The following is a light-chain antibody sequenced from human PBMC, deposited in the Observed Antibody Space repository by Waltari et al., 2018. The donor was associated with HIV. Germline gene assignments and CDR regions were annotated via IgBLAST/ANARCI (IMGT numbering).Light chain of an antibody. J-gene: IGLJ2*01. Sequence: SYVLTQPPSVSVAPGQTARITCGGNSVGSKSVHWYQQKSGQAPVLVVYDDSDRPSGIPERFSGSNSGNTATLTISRGEDGDEADYYCQVCVDNSVIFAGGTRLTVL. CDR3: QVCVDNSVI. CDR1: SVGSKS. V-gene: IGLV3-21*02. CDR2: DDS.